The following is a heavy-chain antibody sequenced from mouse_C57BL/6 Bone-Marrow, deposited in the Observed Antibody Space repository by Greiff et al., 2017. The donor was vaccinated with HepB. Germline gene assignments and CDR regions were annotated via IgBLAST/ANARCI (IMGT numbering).Heavy chain of an antibody. Sequence: ESGPGLVKPSQSLSLTCSVTGYSITSGYYWNWIRQFPGNKLEWMGYISYDGSNNYNPSLKNRISITRDTSKNQFFLKLNSVTTEDTATYDCARASSGYYFDYWGQGTTLTVSS. D-gene: IGHD1-3*01. J-gene: IGHJ2*01. CDR2: ISYDGSN. V-gene: IGHV3-6*01. CDR3: ARASSGYYFDY. CDR1: GYSITSGYY.